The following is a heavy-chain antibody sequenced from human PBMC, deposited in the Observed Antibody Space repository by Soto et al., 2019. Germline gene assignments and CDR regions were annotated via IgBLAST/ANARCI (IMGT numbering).Heavy chain of an antibody. D-gene: IGHD6-13*01. V-gene: IGHV1-3*01. CDR3: ARGNGGIAAAGFYFDY. CDR2: INAANGNT. J-gene: IGHJ4*02. Sequence: GASVKVSCKASGYTFTSYAIHWVRQAPGQRLEWTGWINAANGNTIYSQNFQGRVTVTRDTSASTAYMELSSLRSEDTAVYYCARGNGGIAAAGFYFDYWGQGTLVTVSS. CDR1: GYTFTSYA.